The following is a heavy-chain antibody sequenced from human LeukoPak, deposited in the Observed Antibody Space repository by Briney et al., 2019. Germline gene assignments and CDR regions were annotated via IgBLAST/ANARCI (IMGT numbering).Heavy chain of an antibody. CDR2: IYPGDSDT. J-gene: IGHJ5*02. D-gene: IGHD3-3*01. Sequence: GESLKISCKGSGYSFTSYWIGWVRQMPGKGLEWMGIIYPGDSDTRYSPSFQGQVTISADKSISTAYLQWSSLKASDTAMYYCARQYTIFGVVTNWFDPWGQGTLVTVSS. CDR1: GYSFTSYW. V-gene: IGHV5-51*01. CDR3: ARQYTIFGVVTNWFDP.